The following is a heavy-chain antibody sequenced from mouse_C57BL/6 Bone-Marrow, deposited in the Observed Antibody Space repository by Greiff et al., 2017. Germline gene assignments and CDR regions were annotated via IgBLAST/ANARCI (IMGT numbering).Heavy chain of an antibody. CDR2: IDPENGDT. Sequence: EVQLQQSGAELVRPGASVKLSCTASGFNIKDDYMHWVKQRPEQGLEWIGWIDPENGDTEYASKFQGKATKTADTSSNTAYLQLSSLTSEDTAVYYCTTGYYGYFYYFDYWGQGTTLTVSS. CDR1: GFNIKDDY. D-gene: IGHD2-2*01. V-gene: IGHV14-4*01. CDR3: TTGYYGYFYYFDY. J-gene: IGHJ2*01.